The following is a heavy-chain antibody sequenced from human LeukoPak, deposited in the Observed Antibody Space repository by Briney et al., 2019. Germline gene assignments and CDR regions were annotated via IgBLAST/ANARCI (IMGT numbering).Heavy chain of an antibody. CDR1: GSTFTSYW. V-gene: IGHV3-7*01. D-gene: IGHD1-14*01. CDR3: ARDFRNAGDY. CDR2: INQDGSGK. J-gene: IGHJ4*02. Sequence: GGSLRLSCAASGSTFTSYWINWVRQAPGKGLEWVAVINQDGSGKYYVDSVKGRFTISRDNAKNSLYLQMNSLRAEDTAVYYCARDFRNAGDYWGQGTLVTVSS.